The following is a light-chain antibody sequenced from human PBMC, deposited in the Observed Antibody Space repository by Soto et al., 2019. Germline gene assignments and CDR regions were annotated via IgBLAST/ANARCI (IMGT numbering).Light chain of an antibody. CDR3: QQCSSYWP. CDR1: QSISGW. V-gene: IGKV1-5*03. J-gene: IGKJ1*01. CDR2: KTS. Sequence: DIQMTQSPSTVSASVGDRVTITCRASQSISGWLAWFQQKPGQAPKLLIHKTSTLESGVPSRFSGSGSGTEFTLTVSSLQPDDFAVYYCQQCSSYWPFGQGTKVEI.